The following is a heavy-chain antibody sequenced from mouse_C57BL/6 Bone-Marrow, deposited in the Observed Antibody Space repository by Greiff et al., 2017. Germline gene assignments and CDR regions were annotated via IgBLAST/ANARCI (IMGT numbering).Heavy chain of an antibody. D-gene: IGHD1-1*01. CDR1: GFTFSDYG. Sequence: EVNLVESGGGLVKPGGSLKLSCAASGFTFSDYGMHWVRQAPEKGLEWVAYISSGSSTIYYADKVKGRFTISRDNAKNTLFLQMTSLRSEDTAMYYCARGTVVATFYWYFDVWGTGTTVTVSS. CDR3: ARGTVVATFYWYFDV. CDR2: ISSGSSTI. J-gene: IGHJ1*03. V-gene: IGHV5-17*01.